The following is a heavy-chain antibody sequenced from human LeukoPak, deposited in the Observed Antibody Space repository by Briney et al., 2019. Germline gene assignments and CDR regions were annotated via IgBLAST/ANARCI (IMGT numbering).Heavy chain of an antibody. J-gene: IGHJ4*02. V-gene: IGHV3-23*01. CDR2: MDGSGKTT. CDR1: GFTFSNYA. CDR3: AKVATWTYFDS. D-gene: IGHD3/OR15-3a*01. Sequence: GGSLRLSCAASGFTFSNYAMSWVRQAPGKGLGWVSVMDGSGKTTYYADSVKGRFTISRDNSKNTLYLQLTSLRVEDTAVYYCAKVATWTYFDSWGQGTLVTVSS.